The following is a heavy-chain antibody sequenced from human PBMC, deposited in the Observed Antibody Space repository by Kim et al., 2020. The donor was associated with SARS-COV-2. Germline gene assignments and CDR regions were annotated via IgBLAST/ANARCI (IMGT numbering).Heavy chain of an antibody. CDR3: ARGGIAGNFQY. CDR2: ISGSGGST. J-gene: IGHJ1*01. CDR1: GFTFSNYA. D-gene: IGHD6-13*01. V-gene: IGHV3-23*01. Sequence: GGSLRLSCAASGFTFSNYAMSWVRQAPGKGLEWVSAISGSGGSTYYADSVKGRFTISRDNSKNTLYLQINSLTAEDTAVYYCARGGIAGNFQYWGQGTLVTVSS.